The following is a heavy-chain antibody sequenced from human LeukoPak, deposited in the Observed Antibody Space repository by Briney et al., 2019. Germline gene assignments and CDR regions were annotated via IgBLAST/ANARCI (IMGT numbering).Heavy chain of an antibody. CDR3: ATEFNYYGSGSYG. D-gene: IGHD3-10*01. J-gene: IGHJ4*02. V-gene: IGHV3-30*02. Sequence: PGGSLRLSCEASGFTFSKYGMHWVRQAPGKGLEWVAFIRHDGSDKYYIDSVKDRFIISRDNSKNTLYLQMNSLRTDDTAVYYCATEFNYYGSGSYGWGQGTLVTFSS. CDR2: IRHDGSDK. CDR1: GFTFSKYG.